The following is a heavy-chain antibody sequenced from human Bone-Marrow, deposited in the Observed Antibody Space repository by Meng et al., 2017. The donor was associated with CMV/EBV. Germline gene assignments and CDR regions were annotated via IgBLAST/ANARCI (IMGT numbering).Heavy chain of an antibody. D-gene: IGHD2-8*01. Sequence: SVKVSCKASGGTFSSYAISWVRQAPGQGLEWMGGIIPIFGTANYAQKFQGRVTITTDESTSTAYMELSSLRSEDTAVYYCARGDIVLMVYASNWFDPWGQGTLVTFSS. CDR3: ARGDIVLMVYASNWFDP. CDR1: GGTFSSYA. CDR2: IIPIFGTA. J-gene: IGHJ5*02. V-gene: IGHV1-69*05.